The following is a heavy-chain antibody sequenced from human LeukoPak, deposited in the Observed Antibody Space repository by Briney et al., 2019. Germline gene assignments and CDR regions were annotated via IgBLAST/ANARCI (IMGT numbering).Heavy chain of an antibody. Sequence: SETLSLTCTVSGGSISSYYWSWIRQPAGKGLEWIGRFYTSGRTNYNPSLKNRVTMSVDTSKNQFSLKLSSVTAADTAVYYCARDDEVARFDYWGQGTLVTVSS. D-gene: IGHD2-15*01. V-gene: IGHV4-4*07. CDR3: ARDDEVARFDY. CDR2: FYTSGRT. CDR1: GGSISSYY. J-gene: IGHJ4*02.